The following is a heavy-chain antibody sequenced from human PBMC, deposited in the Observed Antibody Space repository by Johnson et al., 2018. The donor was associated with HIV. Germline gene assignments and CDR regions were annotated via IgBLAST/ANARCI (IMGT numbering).Heavy chain of an antibody. J-gene: IGHJ3*02. CDR3: AREFHDYGGGDAFDI. V-gene: IGHV3-53*01. CDR2: IYSGGST. D-gene: IGHD4-23*01. CDR1: GFTVSSNY. Sequence: VPLVESGGGLIQPGGSLRLSCAASGFTVSSNYMSWVRQAPGKGLECVSVIYSGGSTYYADSVKGRFTSSRDNSKNTLYLQMNSLRAEDTAVYYCAREFHDYGGGDAFDIWGQGTMVTVSS.